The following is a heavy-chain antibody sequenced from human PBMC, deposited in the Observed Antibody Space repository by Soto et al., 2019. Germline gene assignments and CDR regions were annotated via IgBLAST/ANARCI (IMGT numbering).Heavy chain of an antibody. J-gene: IGHJ6*02. CDR2: IIPIFVTA. V-gene: IGHV1-69*05. D-gene: IGHD6-13*01. CDR3: ARGHIAAAGSEGDYSYCYGMDV. CDR1: GGTFSSYA. Sequence: QVQLVQSGAEVKKPGSSVKVSCKASGGTFSSYAISWVRQAPGQGLEWMGAIIPIFVTANYAQKIQGRVTITPDEYTSTGYMGLSSLRSEDTAVYYCARGHIAAAGSEGDYSYCYGMDVWGQGTRVTVSS.